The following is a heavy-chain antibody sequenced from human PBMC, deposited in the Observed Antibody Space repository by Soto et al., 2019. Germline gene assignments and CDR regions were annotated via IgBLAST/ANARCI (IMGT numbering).Heavy chain of an antibody. J-gene: IGHJ4*02. CDR1: GYTFTGYY. Sequence: GASVKVSCKASGYTFTGYYMHWVRQAPGQGLEWMGWINPNSGGTNYAQKFQGRVTMTRDTSISTAYMELSRMRSDDTAVYYCARDLIELFTFDYWGQGTLVTVSS. D-gene: IGHD1-26*01. CDR3: ARDLIELFTFDY. CDR2: INPNSGGT. V-gene: IGHV1-2*02.